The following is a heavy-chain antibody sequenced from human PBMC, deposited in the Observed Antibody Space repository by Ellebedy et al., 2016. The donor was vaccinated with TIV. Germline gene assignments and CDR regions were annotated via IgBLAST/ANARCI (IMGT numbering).Heavy chain of an antibody. CDR2: IKSKTDGGTR. CDR1: GFTFSNAW. J-gene: IGHJ4*02. D-gene: IGHD7-27*01. CDR3: TTGLGKTDFDY. Sequence: GGSLKISXAASGFTFSNAWMSWVRQAPGKGLEWVGRIKSKTDGGTRDFAAPVKGRFSISRDDSKNTLYVQMSSLKTEDTAVYYCTTGLGKTDFDYWGRGTLVTVSS. V-gene: IGHV3-15*01.